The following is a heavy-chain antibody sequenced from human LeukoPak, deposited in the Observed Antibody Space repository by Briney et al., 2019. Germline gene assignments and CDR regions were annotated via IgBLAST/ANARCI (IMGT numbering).Heavy chain of an antibody. Sequence: SETLSLTCTVSGGCISSSSYYWGWFRQPPGKGLERLGNIYYSGSTYYNPSLKSRVTISVDTSKNQFSLKLTSVTAADTAVYYCARHASVSGNWPRPLDSWGQGSLVTVSS. CDR2: IYYSGST. CDR3: ARHASVSGNWPRPLDS. D-gene: IGHD6-19*01. CDR1: GGCISSSSYY. V-gene: IGHV4-39*01. J-gene: IGHJ4*02.